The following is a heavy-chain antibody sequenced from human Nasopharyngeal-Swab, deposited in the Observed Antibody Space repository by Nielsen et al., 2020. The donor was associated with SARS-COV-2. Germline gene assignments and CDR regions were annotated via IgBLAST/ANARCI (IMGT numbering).Heavy chain of an antibody. J-gene: IGHJ5*02. V-gene: IGHV4-34*01. D-gene: IGHD3-22*01. CDR2: INHSGST. CDR1: GFTFSSYW. CDR3: ARGAQVSTDYYDSSGYANWFDP. Sequence: ESLKISCAASGFTFSSYWMSWVRQPPGKGLEWIGEINHSGSTNYNPSLKSRVTISVDTSKNQFSLKLSSVTAADTAVYYCARGAQVSTDYYDSSGYANWFDPWGQGTLVTVSS.